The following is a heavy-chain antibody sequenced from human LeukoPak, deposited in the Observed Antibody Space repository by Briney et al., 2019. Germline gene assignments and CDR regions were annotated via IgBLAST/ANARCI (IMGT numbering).Heavy chain of an antibody. CDR3: AMSGSHEGGFDY. Sequence: PGGSLRLSCAASGFTFSSYSMNWVRQAPGKGLEWVSYISSSSTIYSADSVKGRFTISRDNAKNSLDLQMNSLRAEDTAVYYCAMSGSHEGGFDYWGQGTLVTVSS. CDR1: GFTFSSYS. J-gene: IGHJ4*02. D-gene: IGHD1-26*01. V-gene: IGHV3-48*01. CDR2: ISSSSTI.